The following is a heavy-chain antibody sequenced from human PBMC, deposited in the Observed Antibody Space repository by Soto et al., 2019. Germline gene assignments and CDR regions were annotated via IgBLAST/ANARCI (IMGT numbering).Heavy chain of an antibody. D-gene: IGHD3-22*01. CDR2: INPSGGST. Sequence: ASVKVSCKASGYTFTSYYMHWVRQAPGQGLEWMGIINPSGGSTSYAQKFQGRVTMTRDTSTSTVYMELSSLRSEDTAVYYCARDTGDYYDSSGYTGYWGQGTLVTVS. CDR1: GYTFTSYY. CDR3: ARDTGDYYDSSGYTGY. V-gene: IGHV1-46*01. J-gene: IGHJ4*02.